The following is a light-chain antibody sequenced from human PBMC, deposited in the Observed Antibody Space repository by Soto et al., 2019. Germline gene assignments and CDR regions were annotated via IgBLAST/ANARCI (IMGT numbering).Light chain of an antibody. CDR1: QSVTNF. V-gene: IGKV3-11*01. Sequence: EIVLTQSPATLSVSPGERATLSCRASQSVTNFLAWYQQKPGQAPRLLIYGASTRATGIPARFSGSGSGTDFTLTISSLESEDSAIYYCQQRNIWPPITFGQGTRLEIK. CDR2: GAS. CDR3: QQRNIWPPIT. J-gene: IGKJ5*01.